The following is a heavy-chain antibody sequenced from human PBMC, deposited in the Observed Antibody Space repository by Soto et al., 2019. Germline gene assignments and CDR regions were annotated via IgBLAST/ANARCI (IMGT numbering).Heavy chain of an antibody. CDR3: ASEVSRGPGKDYDYVWGSYREADAFDI. V-gene: IGHV1-69*01. J-gene: IGHJ3*02. Sequence: QVQLVQSGAEVKKPGSSVKVSCKASGGTFSSYAISWVRQAPGQGLEWMGGIIPIFGTANYAQKFQGRVTITADESTSTADMELSSLRSEDTAVYYCASEVSRGPGKDYDYVWGSYREADAFDIWGQGTMVTVSS. D-gene: IGHD3-16*02. CDR2: IIPIFGTA. CDR1: GGTFSSYA.